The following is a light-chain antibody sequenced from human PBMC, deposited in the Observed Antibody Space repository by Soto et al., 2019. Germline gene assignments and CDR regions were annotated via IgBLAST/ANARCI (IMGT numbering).Light chain of an antibody. V-gene: IGLV2-14*01. Sequence: QSVLTQPASVSGSPGQSITISCTRTSSDFGGYNYVSWYQQHPGKAPKLMIYDVSNRPSGVSNRFSGSKSGNTASLTISGLQAEDEADYYCSSYTSSSTPLVFGTGTKVTVL. CDR2: DVS. CDR1: SSDFGGYNY. J-gene: IGLJ1*01. CDR3: SSYTSSSTPLV.